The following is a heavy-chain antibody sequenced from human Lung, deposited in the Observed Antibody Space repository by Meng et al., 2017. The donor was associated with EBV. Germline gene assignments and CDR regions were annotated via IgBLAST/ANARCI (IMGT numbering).Heavy chain of an antibody. CDR1: DGSFSGYY. V-gene: IGHV4-34*01. D-gene: IGHD2-2*02. J-gene: IGHJ5*02. Sequence: QVELQEWGGGLVKPSETLSLTCAGYDGSFSGYYWSWIRQPPGKGLEWIGEINHSGSTSYNPSLKGRVTILVDTSKNQFSLKLTSVTAADTAVYYCATYTGGRFGPWGQGTLVTVSS. CDR2: INHSGST. CDR3: ATYTGGRFGP.